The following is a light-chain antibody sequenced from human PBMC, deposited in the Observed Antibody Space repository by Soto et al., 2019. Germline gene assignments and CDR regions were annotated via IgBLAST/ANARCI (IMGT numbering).Light chain of an antibody. CDR2: GAS. J-gene: IGKJ3*01. CDR3: QQYNNWPPFT. CDR1: QSVSSN. Sequence: EIVMTQSPATVSVSPGERATLSCRASQSVSSNLAWYQQKPGQAPRLLIYGASTRATGIPARFSGSGSGTEFTLTISSLQSEDLAVYYCQQYNNWPPFTFGPGTKVEIQ. V-gene: IGKV3-15*01.